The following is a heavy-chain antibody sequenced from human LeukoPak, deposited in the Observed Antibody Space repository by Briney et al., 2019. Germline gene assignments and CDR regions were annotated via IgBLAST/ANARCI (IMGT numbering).Heavy chain of an antibody. CDR3: AREDCSGGSCYQPAGFDY. Sequence: GGSLRLSCAASGFTFSSYSMNWVRQAPGKGLEWVSSISSSSSSYIYYADSVKGRFTISRDNAKNSLYLQMNSLRAEDTAVYYCAREDCSGGSCYQPAGFDYWGQGTLVTVSS. CDR1: GFTFSSYS. J-gene: IGHJ4*02. D-gene: IGHD2-15*01. CDR2: ISSSSSSYI. V-gene: IGHV3-21*01.